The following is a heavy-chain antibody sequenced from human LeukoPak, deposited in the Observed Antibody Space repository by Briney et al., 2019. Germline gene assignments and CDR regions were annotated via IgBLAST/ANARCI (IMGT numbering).Heavy chain of an antibody. V-gene: IGHV4-30-4*08. J-gene: IGHJ4*02. D-gene: IGHD2-15*01. CDR1: GGSISSGDYY. Sequence: PSQTLSLTCTVSGGSISSGDYYWRWIRQPPGKGLEWIGYIYYSGSTYYNPSLKSRVTISVDTSRNQFSLKLSSVTAADTAVYYCARVPSYCTGGSCYTQYYFDYWGQGTLVTVSS. CDR3: ARVPSYCTGGSCYTQYYFDY. CDR2: IYYSGST.